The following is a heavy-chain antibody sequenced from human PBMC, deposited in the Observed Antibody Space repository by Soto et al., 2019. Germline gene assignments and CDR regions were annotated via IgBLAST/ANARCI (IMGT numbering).Heavy chain of an antibody. Sequence: QVQLQESGPGLVKPSQTLSLTCTVSGGSISSGGYYWSWIRRHPGKGLEWIGYIYYSGSTYYNPSLKSRVTISVDTSKNQFSLKLSSVTAADTAVYYCARVPSVLQLGYYYYMDVWGKGTTVTVSS. J-gene: IGHJ6*03. D-gene: IGHD5-18*01. CDR3: ARVPSVLQLGYYYYMDV. V-gene: IGHV4-31*03. CDR2: IYYSGST. CDR1: GGSISSGGYY.